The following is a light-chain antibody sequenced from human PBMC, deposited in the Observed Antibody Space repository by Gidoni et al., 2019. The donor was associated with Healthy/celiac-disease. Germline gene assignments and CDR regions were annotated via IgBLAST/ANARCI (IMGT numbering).Light chain of an antibody. Sequence: EIVLTQSPANLSLSPGERATLSCRDSQSVSSYLAWYQQNPGQAPRLLIYDASNRATGIPARFSGSGSGTDFTLTISSLEPEDFAVYYCQQRSNWPPDTFGQGTKLEIK. CDR1: QSVSSY. J-gene: IGKJ2*01. CDR2: DAS. V-gene: IGKV3-11*01. CDR3: QQRSNWPPDT.